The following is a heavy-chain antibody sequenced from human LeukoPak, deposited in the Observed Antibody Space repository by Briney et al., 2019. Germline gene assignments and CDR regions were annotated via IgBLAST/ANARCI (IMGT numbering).Heavy chain of an antibody. D-gene: IGHD5-12*01. CDR2: INPSGGST. V-gene: IGHV1-46*01. Sequence: PGASVKVSCKASGYSFTSYYMHWVRQAPGQGLEWMGIINPSGGSTSYAQKFQGRVTMTRDMSTSTVYMELSSLRSDDTAVYYCGRDLQWGSGYDLDYWGQGTLVIVSS. CDR3: GRDLQWGSGYDLDY. CDR1: GYSFTSYY. J-gene: IGHJ4*02.